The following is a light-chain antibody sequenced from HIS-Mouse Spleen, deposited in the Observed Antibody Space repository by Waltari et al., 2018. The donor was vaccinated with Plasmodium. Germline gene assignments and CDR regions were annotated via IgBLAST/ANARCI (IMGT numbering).Light chain of an antibody. CDR1: VLAKKY. J-gene: IGLJ3*02. V-gene: IGLV3-27*01. Sequence: SYELTQPSPVSVSPGQTARIPCPGDVLAKKYARWFQQKPGQAPVLVIYKDSERPSGIPDGFSGSGSGTTVSFTVSGAQVEYEADYYCYSAADNDRVFCGGTKLTVL. CDR2: KDS. CDR3: YSAADNDRV.